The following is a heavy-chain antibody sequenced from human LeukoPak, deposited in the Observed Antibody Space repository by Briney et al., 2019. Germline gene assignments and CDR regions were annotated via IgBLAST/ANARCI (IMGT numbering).Heavy chain of an antibody. CDR2: IYYSGTT. CDR3: AREDPQTTVPEGLDV. D-gene: IGHD4-17*01. Sequence: SETLSLTCAVSGGSIGSYYWSWLRQPPGRGLEWIGYIYYSGTTNYNPSLKSRFTISVDTSKNQFSLKLTSVTAADTAIYYCAREDPQTTVPEGLDVWGQGTTVTVPS. CDR1: GGSIGSYY. J-gene: IGHJ6*02. V-gene: IGHV4-59*01.